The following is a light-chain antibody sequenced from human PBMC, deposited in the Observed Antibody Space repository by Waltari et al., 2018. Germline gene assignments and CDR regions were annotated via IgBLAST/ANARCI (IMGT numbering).Light chain of an antibody. J-gene: IGKJ4*01. Sequence: DIQMTQSPSSLSASVGDRVTTTCRATQNILNNLHWYQQKPGKAPNLLIFSASKLQTGGPARFSGSGSGTLFTLTISNLQPEDSARYFCQQSYTPPFTFGGGTRVEIK. V-gene: IGKV1-39*01. CDR3: QQSYTPPFT. CDR1: QNILNN. CDR2: SAS.